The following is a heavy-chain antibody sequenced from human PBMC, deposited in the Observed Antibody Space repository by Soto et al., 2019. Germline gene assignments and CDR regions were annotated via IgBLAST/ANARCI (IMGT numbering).Heavy chain of an antibody. V-gene: IGHV4-34*01. CDR2: INHSGST. J-gene: IGHJ6*03. CDR3: ARKHGDFYYYSSYMDV. CDR1: GGSFSGYY. Sequence: QVQLQQWGAGLLKPSETLSLTCAVYGGSFSGYYWSWIRQPPGKGLEWIGEINHSGSTNYHPSLKSRVIISVDTSKNEFSLKLGSVTAADTAVYYCARKHGDFYYYSSYMDVWGKGTTVTVSS. D-gene: IGHD4-17*01.